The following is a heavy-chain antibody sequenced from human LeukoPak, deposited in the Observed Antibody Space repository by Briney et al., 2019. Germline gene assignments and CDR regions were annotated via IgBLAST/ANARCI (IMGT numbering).Heavy chain of an antibody. D-gene: IGHD3-10*01. Sequence: SETLSLTCTVSGGSISNYYWSWIRQPPGKGLEWIGYIYYSGSTNYNPSLKSRVTISVDTSKNQFSLKLSSVTAADTAVYYCARRLAYGSGSYYRGWFDPWGQGTLVTVSS. CDR2: IYYSGST. V-gene: IGHV4-59*08. J-gene: IGHJ5*02. CDR3: ARRLAYGSGSYYRGWFDP. CDR1: GGSISNYY.